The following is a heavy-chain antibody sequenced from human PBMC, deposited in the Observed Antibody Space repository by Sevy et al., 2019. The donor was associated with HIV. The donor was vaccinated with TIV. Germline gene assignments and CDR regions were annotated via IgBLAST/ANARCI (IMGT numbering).Heavy chain of an antibody. J-gene: IGHJ4*02. Sequence: LLQLRETLSLTCTVSGGSITSLYWNWIRQPPGKGLEWIANIYYNGHINYNPSLKSRVTLSLDTSKNQFSLRLSSVTAADTAMYYCAGENAWGRGYSWGQGTLVTVPQ. CDR1: GGSITSLY. CDR2: IYYNGHI. CDR3: AGENAWGRGYS. D-gene: IGHD1-26*01. V-gene: IGHV4-59*08.